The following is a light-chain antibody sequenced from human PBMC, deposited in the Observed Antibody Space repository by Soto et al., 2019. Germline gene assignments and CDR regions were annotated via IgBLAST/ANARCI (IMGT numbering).Light chain of an antibody. CDR3: QQYIRWPLT. Sequence: ERVMTQSPATLAVSPGERATVSCRASQTIGSTYLAWYQQKPGQAPRLLIYGASTRATGTPARFSGSGSGTEFTLTISSLQSEDFAVYYCQQYIRWPLTFGGGTKV. CDR1: QTIGSTY. J-gene: IGKJ4*01. V-gene: IGKV3-15*01. CDR2: GAS.